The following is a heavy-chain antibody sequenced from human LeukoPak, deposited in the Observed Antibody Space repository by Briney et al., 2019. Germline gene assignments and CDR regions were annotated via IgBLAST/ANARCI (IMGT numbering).Heavy chain of an antibody. CDR2: INHSGST. J-gene: IGHJ6*02. Sequence: SETLSLTCAVYGGSFSGYYWSWILQPPGKGLEWIVEINHSGSTNYNPSLKSRVTISVDTSKNQFSLKLSSVTAADTAVYYCARGPDPGKVGAAIHYYYGMDVWGQGTTVTVSS. V-gene: IGHV4-34*01. CDR1: GGSFSGYY. CDR3: ARGPDPGKVGAAIHYYYGMDV. D-gene: IGHD1-26*01.